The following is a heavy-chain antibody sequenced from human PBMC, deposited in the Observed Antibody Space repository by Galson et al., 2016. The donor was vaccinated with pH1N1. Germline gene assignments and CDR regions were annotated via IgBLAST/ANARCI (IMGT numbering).Heavy chain of an antibody. CDR3: ARAVGAQTAH. CDR1: GFTFSNYW. D-gene: IGHD1-26*01. Sequence: LRLSCAASGFTFSNYWMHWVRQAPGKGLEWVANIKQDGSEKYYVDSVKGRFTISRDNAKNSLYMQMNSLRAEDTAVYYCARAVGAQTAHWGQGTLVTVSS. V-gene: IGHV3-7*01. J-gene: IGHJ4*02. CDR2: IKQDGSEK.